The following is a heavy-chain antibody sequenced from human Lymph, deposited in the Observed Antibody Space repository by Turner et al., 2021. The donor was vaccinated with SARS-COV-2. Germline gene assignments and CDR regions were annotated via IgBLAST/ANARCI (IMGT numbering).Heavy chain of an antibody. CDR1: GYTLTELS. J-gene: IGHJ6*02. CDR3: ATVLCTGSSCYYYGMDV. Sequence: QVELVQSGAEVKKPGASVKVCGKVSGYTLTELSMHWVRQAPGKGLEWMGGFDPEDVEIIDAQKFQGRVTMTEVTSTDTAYMELSSLRSEDTAVYYCATVLCTGSSCYYYGMDVWGQGTTVTVSS. CDR2: FDPEDVEI. V-gene: IGHV1-24*01. D-gene: IGHD2-15*01.